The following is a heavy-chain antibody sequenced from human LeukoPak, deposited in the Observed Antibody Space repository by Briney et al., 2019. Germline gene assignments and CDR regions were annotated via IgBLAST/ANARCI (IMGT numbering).Heavy chain of an antibody. Sequence: PGGSLRLSCAASGLTVSSNYMSWVRQAPGKGLEWVSVIYSGGSTYYADSVKGRFTISRDNSKNTLYLQMNSLRAEDTAVYYCARDSRVVIPGSSAFDIWGQGTMVTVSS. J-gene: IGHJ3*02. CDR1: GLTVSSNY. CDR3: ARDSRVVIPGSSAFDI. V-gene: IGHV3-53*01. CDR2: IYSGGST. D-gene: IGHD3-3*01.